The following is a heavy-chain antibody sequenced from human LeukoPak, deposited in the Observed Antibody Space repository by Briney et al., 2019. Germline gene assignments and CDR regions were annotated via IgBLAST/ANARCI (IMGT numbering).Heavy chain of an antibody. CDR1: GYTFTGYY. D-gene: IGHD2-2*02. Sequence: ASVKVSCKASGYTFTGYYMHWVRQAPGQRLEWMGWINPNSGGTNYAQEFQGRVTMTRDTSISTAYMELSRLRSDDTAVYYCARDIVVVPAAIGYDYWGQGTLVTVSS. CDR2: INPNSGGT. CDR3: ARDIVVVPAAIGYDY. J-gene: IGHJ4*02. V-gene: IGHV1-2*02.